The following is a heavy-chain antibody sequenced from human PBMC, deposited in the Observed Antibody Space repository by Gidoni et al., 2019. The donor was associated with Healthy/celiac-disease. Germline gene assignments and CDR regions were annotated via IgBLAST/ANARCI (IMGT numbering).Heavy chain of an antibody. CDR1: GFTFRSYG. CDR2: ISYDGSNK. V-gene: IGHV3-30*18. J-gene: IGHJ6*02. CDR3: AKDLYGRGTTYYYGMDV. D-gene: IGHD4-17*01. Sequence: QVQLVESGGGVVQPGRSLRLSCAASGFTFRSYGMHWVRQAPGKGLEWVAVISYDGSNKYYADSVKGRFTISRDNSKNTLYLQMNSLRAEDTAVYYCAKDLYGRGTTYYYGMDVWGQGTTVTVSS.